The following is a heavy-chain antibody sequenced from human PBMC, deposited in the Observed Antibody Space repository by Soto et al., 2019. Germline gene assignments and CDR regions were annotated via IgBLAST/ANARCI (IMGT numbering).Heavy chain of an antibody. CDR2: ISGSGGST. J-gene: IGHJ4*02. Sequence: TGGSLRLSCAASGFTFSSYAMSWVRQAPGKGLEWVSAISGSGGSTYYADSVKGRFTISRDNSKNTLYLQMNSLRAEDTAVYHCAKGLGDSSGYQLKDWGQGTLVTVSS. D-gene: IGHD3-22*01. V-gene: IGHV3-23*01. CDR3: AKGLGDSSGYQLKD. CDR1: GFTFSSYA.